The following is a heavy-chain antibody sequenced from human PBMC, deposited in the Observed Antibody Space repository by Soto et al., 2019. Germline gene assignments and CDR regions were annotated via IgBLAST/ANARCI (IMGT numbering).Heavy chain of an antibody. J-gene: IGHJ3*01. V-gene: IGHV3-21*01. D-gene: IGHD3-22*01. CDR2: ISSSSSYI. CDR3: ARDRDSSGYYQSHGV. Sequence: EVQLVESGGGLVKPGGSLRLSCAASGFTFSSYSMNWVRQAPGKGLEWVSSISSSSSYIYYADSVKGRFTISRDNAKNSLYLQMNSLRAEDTAVYYCARDRDSSGYYQSHGVWGQGTMVTVSS. CDR1: GFTFSSYS.